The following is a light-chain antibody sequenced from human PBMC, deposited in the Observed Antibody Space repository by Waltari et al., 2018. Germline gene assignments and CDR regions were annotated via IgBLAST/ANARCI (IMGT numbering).Light chain of an antibody. CDR3: AAWDGGLKVRL. CDR2: RND. J-gene: IGLJ3*02. CDR1: SSNIGSNY. Sequence: QSVVTQPPSASGTPGQRVTISCSGSSSNIGSNYVFWYQQFPGTAPRLLIYRNDQRPSGVPERFSGSKSGTSASLAINGLRSEDEADYYCAAWDGGLKVRLFGGGTKLTVL. V-gene: IGLV1-47*01.